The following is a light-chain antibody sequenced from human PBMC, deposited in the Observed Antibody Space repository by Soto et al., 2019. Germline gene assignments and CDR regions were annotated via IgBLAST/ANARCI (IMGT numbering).Light chain of an antibody. Sequence: QSALTQPPSASGSPGQSVTISCTGTSRDVGGYNYVSWYQQHPGKAPKLMIYEVTKRPSGVPDRFSGSKSGNTDSLTVSGLQAEDEADYYCSSYAGSNTYVVFGGGTKLT. J-gene: IGLJ2*01. V-gene: IGLV2-8*01. CDR2: EVT. CDR3: SSYAGSNTYVV. CDR1: SRDVGGYNY.